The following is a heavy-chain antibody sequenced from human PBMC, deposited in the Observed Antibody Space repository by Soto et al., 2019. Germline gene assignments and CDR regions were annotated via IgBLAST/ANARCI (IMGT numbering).Heavy chain of an antibody. Sequence: EVQLLESGGGLVQPGGSLRLTCAASGFTFSSYAISWIRLSPGKGLEWVSVISGGGDSTYYTPSVKGRFTISRDDFKNTLYLQMHSLRTEDTAIYYCAKLRDFVVLPAGILDYWGPGTLVTVSS. V-gene: IGHV3-23*01. CDR1: GFTFSSYA. CDR3: AKLRDFVVLPAGILDY. J-gene: IGHJ4*02. CDR2: ISGGGDST. D-gene: IGHD2-8*01.